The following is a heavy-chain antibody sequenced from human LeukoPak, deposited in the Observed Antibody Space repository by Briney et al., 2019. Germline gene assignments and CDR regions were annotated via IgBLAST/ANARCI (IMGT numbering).Heavy chain of an antibody. J-gene: IGHJ5*02. CDR2: IYPGDSDA. D-gene: IGHD5-18*01. CDR1: GYSFTSYW. Sequence: GESLKISCQGSGYSFTSYWIGWVRQVPGKGLEWMGIIYPGDSDARYSPSFQGQVTISADKSISTAYLQWSSLKASDTAMYYCARRDTARNWFDPWGQGTLVTVSS. CDR3: ARRDTARNWFDP. V-gene: IGHV5-51*01.